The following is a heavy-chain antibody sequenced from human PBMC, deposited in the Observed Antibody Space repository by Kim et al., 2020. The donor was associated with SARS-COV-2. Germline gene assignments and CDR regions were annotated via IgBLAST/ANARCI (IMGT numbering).Heavy chain of an antibody. V-gene: IGHV6-1*01. CDR3: ARDWRLAAAGLLFDY. D-gene: IGHD6-13*01. Sequence: VSVKSRITINPDTSKNQFSLQRNSVTPEDTAVYYCARDWRLAAAGLLFDYWGQGTLVTVSS. J-gene: IGHJ4*02.